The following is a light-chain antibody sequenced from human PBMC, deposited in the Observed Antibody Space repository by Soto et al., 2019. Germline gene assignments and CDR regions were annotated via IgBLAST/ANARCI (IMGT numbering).Light chain of an antibody. Sequence: EIVLTQSPGTLSLSPGERATLSCRASRSLSSSYVLWYQQKPGQAPLLLIYASSRRTTGISDRFSGSWAAKEYPPTISRLEPEDFAVYYCQQQGTFGQGTKLEIK. J-gene: IGKJ2*01. V-gene: IGKV3-20*01. CDR2: ASS. CDR1: RSLSSSY. CDR3: QQQGT.